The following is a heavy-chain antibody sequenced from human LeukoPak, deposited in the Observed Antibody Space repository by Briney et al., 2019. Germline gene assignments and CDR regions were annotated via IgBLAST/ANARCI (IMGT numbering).Heavy chain of an antibody. Sequence: GGSLRLSCAASGFTFSSYWMHWVRQAPGKGLVWVSRINSDGSRTTYADSVKGRFTISRDNAKNTLYLQMNSLRAEDTAVYYCARVGARLGAFDIWGQGTMVTVSS. CDR3: ARVGARLGAFDI. V-gene: IGHV3-74*01. CDR2: INSDGSRT. D-gene: IGHD6-25*01. CDR1: GFTFSSYW. J-gene: IGHJ3*02.